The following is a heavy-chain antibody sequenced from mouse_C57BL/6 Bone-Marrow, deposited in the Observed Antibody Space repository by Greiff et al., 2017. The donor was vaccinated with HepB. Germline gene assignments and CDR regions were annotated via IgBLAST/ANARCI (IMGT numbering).Heavy chain of an antibody. D-gene: IGHD1-1*01. CDR3: ARHYYGREAMDY. V-gene: IGHV2-2*01. CDR1: GFSLTSYG. CDR2: VWSGGST. J-gene: IGHJ4*01. Sequence: VKLVESGPGLVQPSQSLSITCTVSGFSLTSYGVHWVRQSPGKGLEWLGVVWSGGSTDYNAAFISRLSISKDNSKSQVFFKMNSLQADDTAIYYCARHYYGREAMDYWGQGTSVTVSS.